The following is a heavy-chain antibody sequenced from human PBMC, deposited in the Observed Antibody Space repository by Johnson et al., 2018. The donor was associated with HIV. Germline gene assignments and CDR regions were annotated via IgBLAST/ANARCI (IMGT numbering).Heavy chain of an antibody. J-gene: IGHJ3*02. D-gene: IGHD6-13*01. CDR2: ISYDGSNK. CDR1: GFTFSSYG. CDR3: TTQAADAAAGAPLAFDI. Sequence: QEQLVESGGGVVQPGRSLRLSCAASGFTFSSYGMHWVRQAPGKGLEWVAVISYDGSNKYYADSVKGRFTISRDNSKNTLYLQMNSLKTEDTAVYYCTTQAADAAAGAPLAFDIWGQGTMVTFSS. V-gene: IGHV3-30*03.